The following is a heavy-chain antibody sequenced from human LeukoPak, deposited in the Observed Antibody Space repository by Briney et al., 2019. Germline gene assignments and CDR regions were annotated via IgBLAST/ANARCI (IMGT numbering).Heavy chain of an antibody. CDR3: ARKNPAYCGGDCYSYAFDI. V-gene: IGHV4-59*01. J-gene: IGHJ3*02. CDR2: IYYSGST. Sequence: PSETLSLTCTVSGGSISSYYWSWIRQPPGKGLEWIGYIYYSGSTNYNPSLKSRVTISVDTSKNQFSLKLSSVTAAETAVYYCARKNPAYCGGDCYSYAFDIWGQGTMVTVSS. CDR1: GGSISSYY. D-gene: IGHD2-21*01.